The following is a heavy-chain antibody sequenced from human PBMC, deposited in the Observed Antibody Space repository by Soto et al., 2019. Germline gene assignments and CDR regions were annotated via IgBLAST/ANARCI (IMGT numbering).Heavy chain of an antibody. J-gene: IGHJ4*02. Sequence: PSETLSLTCTVSGDYISSYYWSWIRQPPGKGLEWIAYIYYSGNTNYNPSLKSRVTISVDTSRTQFSLNFTSVTAADTAVYFCARVRREYDTSGPVDYWGQGTLVTVSS. D-gene: IGHD3-22*01. V-gene: IGHV4-59*12. CDR1: GDYISSYY. CDR3: ARVRREYDTSGPVDY. CDR2: IYYSGNT.